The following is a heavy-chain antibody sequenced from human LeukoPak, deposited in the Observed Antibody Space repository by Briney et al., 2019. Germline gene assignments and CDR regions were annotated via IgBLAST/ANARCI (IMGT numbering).Heavy chain of an antibody. J-gene: IGHJ4*02. CDR2: IRYSGRT. Sequence: SETLSPTCTVSGGSISSSSYYWGWIRQPPGKGLEWIGSIRYSGRTYYNPSLQSRVTMSVDTSKNRFSLRLGSVTAADTAVYSCARHYYDSSGLAYYFDNWGQGTLVTVSS. D-gene: IGHD3-22*01. V-gene: IGHV4-39*01. CDR3: ARHYYDSSGLAYYFDN. CDR1: GGSISSSSYY.